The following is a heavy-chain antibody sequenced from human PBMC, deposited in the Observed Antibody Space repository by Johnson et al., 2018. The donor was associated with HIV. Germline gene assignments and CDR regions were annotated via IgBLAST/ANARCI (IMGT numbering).Heavy chain of an antibody. V-gene: IGHV3-11*04. D-gene: IGHD3-3*01. J-gene: IGHJ3*02. CDR2: ISNSGSTI. Sequence: QMQLVESGGGLVKTGGSLRLSCAASGFSFTNAWMSWVRQAPGKGLEWISYISNSGSTIYYVDSVKGRFTISRDNAKNTLYLQMNSLRAEDTAVYYCARGAPWSGSDAFDIWGQGTLVTVSS. CDR1: GFSFTNAW. CDR3: ARGAPWSGSDAFDI.